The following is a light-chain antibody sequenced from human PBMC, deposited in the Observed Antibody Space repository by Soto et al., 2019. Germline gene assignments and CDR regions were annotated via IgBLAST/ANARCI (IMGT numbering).Light chain of an antibody. CDR3: QQYNNWPQV. CDR2: GAS. V-gene: IGKV3-15*01. J-gene: IGKJ1*01. Sequence: EIVMTQSPATLSVSPGERATLSCRASQSVSSNLACYQQKPGQAPRLLIYGASTRATGIPARFSGSGSGTEFTLTISSLQSEDFAVYYCQQYNNWPQVFGQGTKVDIK. CDR1: QSVSSN.